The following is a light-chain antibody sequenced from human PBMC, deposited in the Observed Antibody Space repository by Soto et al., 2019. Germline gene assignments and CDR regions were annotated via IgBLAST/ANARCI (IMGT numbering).Light chain of an antibody. Sequence: DIQMTQSPSSLSASVGDRVTITCRASQNIATYLNWYQQTPGKAPKLLIYTASTLQSGVPSRFSGSGSGTDFTLTISSLQPEDFATYYCQQYDNLPRTFGQGTKVDIK. CDR1: QNIATY. V-gene: IGKV1-39*01. J-gene: IGKJ1*01. CDR3: QQYDNLPRT. CDR2: TAS.